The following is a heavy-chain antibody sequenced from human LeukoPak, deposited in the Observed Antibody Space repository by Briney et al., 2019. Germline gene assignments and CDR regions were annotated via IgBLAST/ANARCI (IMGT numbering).Heavy chain of an antibody. Sequence: PSETLSLTCAVYGGSFSGYYWSWIRQPPGKGLEWIGEINHSGSTNYNPSLKSRVTISVDTSKNQFSLKLSSVTAADTAVYYCARYGYSGYDFHGHYFDYWGQGTLVTVSS. CDR2: INHSGST. V-gene: IGHV4-34*01. D-gene: IGHD5-12*01. CDR1: GGSFSGYY. J-gene: IGHJ4*02. CDR3: ARYGYSGYDFHGHYFDY.